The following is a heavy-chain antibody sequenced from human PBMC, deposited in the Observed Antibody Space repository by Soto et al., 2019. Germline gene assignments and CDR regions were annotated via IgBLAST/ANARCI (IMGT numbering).Heavy chain of an antibody. CDR2: TYYRSKWYN. D-gene: IGHD6-19*01. CDR1: GYSVSGNSAA. J-gene: IGHJ6*02. Sequence: SQTLSLTCAISGYSVSGNSAALNWIRQSPSRGLEWLGRTYYRSKWYNDYAVSVKSRITINPDTSKNQFSLQLNSVTPEDTAVYYCVRASYSSGWLRGYYYYYGMDVWGQGTTVTVSS. CDR3: VRASYSSGWLRGYYYYYGMDV. V-gene: IGHV6-1*01.